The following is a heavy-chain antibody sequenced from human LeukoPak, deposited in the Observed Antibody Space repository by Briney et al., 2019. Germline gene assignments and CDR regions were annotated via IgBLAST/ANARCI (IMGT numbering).Heavy chain of an antibody. CDR1: GFTFSSYS. CDR2: IGGSGVST. V-gene: IGHV3-23*01. Sequence: GGSLRLSCAASGFTFSSYSMNWVRQAPGKGLYWVSSIGGSGVSTYYADSVKGRFTISRDNSKNTLYLHMNSLRAEDTAMYYCAKRPGGYRAAAATSDYWGQGTLVTVSS. D-gene: IGHD6-25*01. J-gene: IGHJ4*02. CDR3: AKRPGGYRAAAATSDY.